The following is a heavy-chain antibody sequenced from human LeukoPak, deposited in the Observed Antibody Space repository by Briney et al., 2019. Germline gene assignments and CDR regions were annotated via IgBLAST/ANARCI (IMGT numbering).Heavy chain of an antibody. CDR1: DGSISSSSYF. V-gene: IGHV4-39*01. CDR2: IYYSGST. Sequence: SETLSLTCTVSDGSISSSSYFWGWIRQPPGKGLEWIGSIYYSGSTYYNPSLKNRVTISVDTSKNQFSLKLSSVTAADTAVYYCARLVRFTMVRGAHFDYWGQGTLVTASS. D-gene: IGHD3-10*01. CDR3: ARLVRFTMVRGAHFDY. J-gene: IGHJ4*02.